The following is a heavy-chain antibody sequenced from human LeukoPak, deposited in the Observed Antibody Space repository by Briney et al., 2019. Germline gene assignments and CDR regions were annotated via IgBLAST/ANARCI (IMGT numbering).Heavy chain of an antibody. CDR3: ARRLGDYHLYYYYGMDV. CDR2: ISSSSSYI. V-gene: IGHV3-21*01. J-gene: IGHJ6*02. Sequence: RTGGSLRLSCAASGFTFSSYSMNWVRQAPGKGLEWVSSISSSSSYIYYADSVKGRFTISRDNAKNSLYLQMNSLRAEDTAVYYCARRLGDYHLYYYYGMDVWGQGTTVTVSS. CDR1: GFTFSSYS. D-gene: IGHD4-17*01.